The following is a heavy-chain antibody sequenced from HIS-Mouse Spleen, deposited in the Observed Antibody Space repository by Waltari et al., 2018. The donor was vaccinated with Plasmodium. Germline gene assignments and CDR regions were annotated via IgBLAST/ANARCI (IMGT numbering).Heavy chain of an antibody. CDR2: ISNDGSNK. CDR3: AKEGYCSGVFFFDY. V-gene: IGHV3-30*18. J-gene: IGHJ4*02. Sequence: QVQLVESGGGVVQPGRSLRLSCAASGFTFSSYGMDWVRQAPGKGLEWVAVISNDGSNKYYADSVKGRFTISRDNSKNTLYLQMNSLRAEDTAVYYCAKEGYCSGVFFFDYWGQGTLVTVSS. D-gene: IGHD6-19*01. CDR1: GFTFSSYG.